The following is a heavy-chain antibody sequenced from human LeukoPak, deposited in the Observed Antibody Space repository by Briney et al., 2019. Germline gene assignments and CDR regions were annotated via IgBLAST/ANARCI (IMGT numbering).Heavy chain of an antibody. J-gene: IGHJ4*02. D-gene: IGHD6-13*01. CDR1: GFTFSSYA. CDR3: ARDQGSSWYYFDY. CDR2: ISYDGSNK. V-gene: IGHV3-30-3*01. Sequence: GRSLRLSCAASGFTFSSYAMHWVRQAPGKELEWVAVISYDGSNKYYADSVKGRFTISRDNSKNTLYLQMNSLRAEDTAVYYCARDQGSSWYYFDYWGQGTLVTVSS.